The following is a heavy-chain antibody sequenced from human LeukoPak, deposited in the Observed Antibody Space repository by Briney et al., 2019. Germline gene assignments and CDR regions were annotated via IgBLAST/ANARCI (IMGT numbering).Heavy chain of an antibody. CDR3: TTASTIFGVVIPRYYYGMDV. V-gene: IGHV3-15*01. CDR1: GFTFSNAW. CDR2: IKSKTDGGTT. D-gene: IGHD3-3*01. J-gene: IGHJ6*02. Sequence: GSLRLPCAASGFTFSNAWMSWVRQAPGKGLEWVGRIKSKTDGGTTDYAAPVKGRFTISRDDSKNTLYLQMNSLKTEDTAVYYCTTASTIFGVVIPRYYYGMDVWGQGTTVTVSS.